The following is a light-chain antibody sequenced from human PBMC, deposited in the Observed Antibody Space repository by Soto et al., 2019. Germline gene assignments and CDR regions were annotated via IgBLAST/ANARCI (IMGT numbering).Light chain of an antibody. CDR1: QSVTNNF. CDR3: HQYGISPWT. V-gene: IGKV3-20*01. Sequence: EIVLTQSPVTLSLSPGERATLSCRASQSVTNNFLAWFQQKLGQAPRLLIHGASTRAIGIPDRFSASGSGTDFTLTINRLEPEDFVVYYCHQYGISPWTFGQGTRVEIK. J-gene: IGKJ1*01. CDR2: GAS.